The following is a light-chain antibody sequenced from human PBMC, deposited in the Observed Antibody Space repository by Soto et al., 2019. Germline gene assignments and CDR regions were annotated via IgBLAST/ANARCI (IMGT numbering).Light chain of an antibody. Sequence: EIVLTQSPGTLTLSPGDRPTLSCRASQSVSSSYLAWYQQKPGQAPRLLIYGASTRATGISARFSGSGSGTEFTLSINSLQSEDFAVYYCQQYNNWPRTFGQGTKVDIK. CDR2: GAS. CDR3: QQYNNWPRT. CDR1: QSVSSSY. J-gene: IGKJ1*01. V-gene: IGKV3-15*01.